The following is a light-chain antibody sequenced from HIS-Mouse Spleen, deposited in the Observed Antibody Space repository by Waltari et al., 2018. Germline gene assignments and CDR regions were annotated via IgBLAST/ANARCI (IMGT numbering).Light chain of an antibody. CDR1: QSNSSY. J-gene: IGKJ2*01. CDR2: AAS. V-gene: IGKV1-39*01. CDR3: QQSYSTPYT. Sequence: DIQMTQSQSSLSASVGDRVTITCRASQSNSSYLNWYQQKPGKAPKLLIYAASSLQSGVPSRFSGSGSGTDFTLTISSLQPEDFATYYCQQSYSTPYTFGQGTKLEIK.